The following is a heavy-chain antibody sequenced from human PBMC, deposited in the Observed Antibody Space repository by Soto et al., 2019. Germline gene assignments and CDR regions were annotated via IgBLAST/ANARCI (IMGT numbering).Heavy chain of an antibody. D-gene: IGHD3-22*01. CDR3: EGGRGSYSDRSGYYRPPGRFDP. CDR2: IIPIFGTA. Sequence: SEKGSCKASGGTFSSYAISWVRQAPGQGLEGMGGIIPIFGTANYAQKFQGRGTITADESTSTAYIEVSSLRSEDTAVYCCEGGRGSYSDRSGYYRPPGRFDPWGQGTLVTVST. J-gene: IGHJ5*02. V-gene: IGHV1-69*13. CDR1: GGTFSSYA.